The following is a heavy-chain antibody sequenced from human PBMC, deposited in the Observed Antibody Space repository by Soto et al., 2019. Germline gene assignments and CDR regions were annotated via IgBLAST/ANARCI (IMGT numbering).Heavy chain of an antibody. D-gene: IGHD3-22*01. V-gene: IGHV4-39*01. CDR3: ARTGDSSGYYGGYGMDV. CDR2: IYYSGST. CDR1: GGSISSSSYY. Sequence: SETLSLTCTVSGGSISSSSYYWGWIRQPPGKGLEWIGSIYYSGSTYYNPSLKSRVTISVDTSKNQFSLKLSSVTAADTAVYYCARTGDSSGYYGGYGMDVWGQGTTVTVS. J-gene: IGHJ6*02.